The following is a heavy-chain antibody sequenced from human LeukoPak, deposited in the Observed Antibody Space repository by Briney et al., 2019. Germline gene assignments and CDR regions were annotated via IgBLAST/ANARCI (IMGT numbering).Heavy chain of an antibody. CDR1: GFAFDEHG. CDR2: INWSGGST. V-gene: IGHV3-20*04. Sequence: GGSLRLSCTASGFAFDEHGMSWVRQVPGQGLEWVSGINWSGGSTGYADPLSGRFTISRDNAKNSLYLQMDSLRAEDTALYYCARAPITSPFYFDCWGQGTLVTVSS. J-gene: IGHJ4*02. CDR3: ARAPITSPFYFDC. D-gene: IGHD2-2*01.